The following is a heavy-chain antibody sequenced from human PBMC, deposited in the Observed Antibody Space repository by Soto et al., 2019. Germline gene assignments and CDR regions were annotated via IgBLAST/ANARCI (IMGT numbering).Heavy chain of an antibody. D-gene: IGHD3-22*01. CDR3: ARIYYDSVFDY. CDR1: GGSISSYY. CDR2: IYYSGST. V-gene: IGHV4-59*08. Sequence: PSETLSLTCTVSGGSISSYYWSWIRQPPGKGLECVGYIYYSGSTNYNPSLKSRVTISVDTSKNQFSLKLSSVTAADTAVYYCARIYYDSVFDYWGQGTLVTVSS. J-gene: IGHJ4*02.